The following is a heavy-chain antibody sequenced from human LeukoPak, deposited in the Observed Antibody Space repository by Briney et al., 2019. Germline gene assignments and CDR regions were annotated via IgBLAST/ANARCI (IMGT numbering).Heavy chain of an antibody. CDR3: ARERNDYSGLYGMDV. J-gene: IGHJ6*02. V-gene: IGHV4-4*07. Sequence: SETLSLTGTVSGGSISSYYWSWIRQPAGKGLEWIGRIYTSGSTNYNPSLKSRVTMSVDTSKNQFSLKLSSVTAADTAVYYCARERNDYSGLYGMDVWGQGTAVTVSS. CDR1: GGSISSYY. D-gene: IGHD4-11*01. CDR2: IYTSGST.